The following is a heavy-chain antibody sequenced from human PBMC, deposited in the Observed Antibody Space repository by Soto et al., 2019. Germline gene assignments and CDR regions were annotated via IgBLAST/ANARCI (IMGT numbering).Heavy chain of an antibody. J-gene: IGHJ6*02. CDR3: ARGRGYYGSGSSPFSGMDV. D-gene: IGHD3-10*01. CDR1: GFTFSSYD. CDR2: IGTAGDT. V-gene: IGHV3-13*01. Sequence: PGGSLRLSFAASGFTFSSYDMHWVRQATGKGLEWVSAIGTAGDTYYPGSVKGRFTISRENAKNSLYLQMNSLRAGDTAVYYCARGRGYYGSGSSPFSGMDVWGQGTTVTVSS.